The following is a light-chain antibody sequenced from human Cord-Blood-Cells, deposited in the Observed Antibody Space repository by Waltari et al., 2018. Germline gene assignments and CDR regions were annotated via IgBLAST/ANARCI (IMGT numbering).Light chain of an antibody. CDR1: SSAVASYNL. J-gene: IGLJ1*01. CDR3: CSYAGSSTYV. Sequence: QSALTQPASVSGSPGQSITISCTGTSSAVASYNLVSWYQQHPGKAPKLMIYEGSKRPSVVSNRFSVSKSGNTASLTISGLQAEDEADYYCCSYAGSSTYVFGTGTKVTVL. V-gene: IGLV2-23*01. CDR2: EGS.